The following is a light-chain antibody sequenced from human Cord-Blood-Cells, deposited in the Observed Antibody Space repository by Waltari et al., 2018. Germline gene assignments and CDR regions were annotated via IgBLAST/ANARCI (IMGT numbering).Light chain of an antibody. V-gene: IGKV1-5*03. J-gene: IGKJ2*01. CDR2: KAS. CDR1: QSISSW. CDR3: QQYNSYPYT. Sequence: DIKMTQSPSTLSAAVGERVTITCRASQSISSWLAWYQQKPGKAPKLLIYKASSLESGVPSRFSGSGSGTEFTLTISSLQPDDFATYYCQQYNSYPYTFGQGTKLEIK.